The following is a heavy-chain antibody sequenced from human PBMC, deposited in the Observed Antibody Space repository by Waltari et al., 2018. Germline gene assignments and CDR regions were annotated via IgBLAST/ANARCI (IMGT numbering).Heavy chain of an antibody. Sequence: EVQLVQSGAEVKKPGESLKISCKTSGYSFPNYWIGWVRQMPGQGLEWMGVVYPADSDTKYSPSFQGQVTISADKSISTAYLQWHSLKASDTAMYYCASPSIASRPYWGQGTLVTVSS. CDR1: GYSFPNYW. V-gene: IGHV5-51*01. J-gene: IGHJ4*02. CDR3: ASPSIASRPY. D-gene: IGHD6-6*01. CDR2: VYPADSDT.